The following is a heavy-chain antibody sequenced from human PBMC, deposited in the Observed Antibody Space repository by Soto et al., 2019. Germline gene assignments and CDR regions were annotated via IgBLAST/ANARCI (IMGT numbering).Heavy chain of an antibody. CDR1: GDSISSYY. J-gene: IGHJ4*02. D-gene: IGHD6-19*01. V-gene: IGHV4-59*01. CDR2: IYYSGTT. Sequence: QVQLQESGPGLVKPSETLSLTCTVSGDSISSYYWSWIRQPPGEELEWIGHIYYSGTTNYNPSLKSRVTISVETSKNQFSLKLTSVTAADTAMYYCAGGGVWLAWAYWGQGALVTVSS. CDR3: AGGGVWLAWAY.